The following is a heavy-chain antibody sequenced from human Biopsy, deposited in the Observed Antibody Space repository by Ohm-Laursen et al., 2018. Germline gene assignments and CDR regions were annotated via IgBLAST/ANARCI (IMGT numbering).Heavy chain of an antibody. CDR3: ARVGSGWAPFDK. CDR1: GYSISSDYR. Sequence: GTLSLTCSVSGYSISSDYRWGWIRQAPGKTLEWLGTIFKDGKTHYNPSLRSRPIISIDTTKNQLSLMMTSVSGADPAVYFCARVGSGWAPFDKWGPGTLVTVSS. CDR2: IFKDGKT. D-gene: IGHD6-19*01. V-gene: IGHV4-38-2*02. J-gene: IGHJ4*02.